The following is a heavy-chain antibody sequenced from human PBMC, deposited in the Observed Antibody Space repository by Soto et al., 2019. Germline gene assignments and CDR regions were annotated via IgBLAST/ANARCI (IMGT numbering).Heavy chain of an antibody. J-gene: IGHJ4*02. Sequence: QITLKESGPTLVKPTQTLTLTCTFSGFSLTTDRVGLGWIRQPPGEALEWLAVIYWDDSKTYRPSPESRLTITKDTSKNQGALTMTNMDSLDTATYYCANAYGGRSLYWGQGTRVTVSS. CDR1: GFSLTTDRVG. V-gene: IGHV2-5*02. CDR3: ANAYGGRSLY. D-gene: IGHD1-26*01. CDR2: IYWDDSK.